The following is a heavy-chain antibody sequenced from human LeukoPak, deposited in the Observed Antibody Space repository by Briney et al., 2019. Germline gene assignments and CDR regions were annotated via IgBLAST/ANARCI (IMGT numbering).Heavy chain of an antibody. J-gene: IGHJ3*02. Sequence: ASVKVSCKASGYTFDSYGISWVRQAPGQGLEWMGGIIPIFGTANYAQKFQGRVTITADESTSTAYMELSSLRSEDTAVYYCARVPRSIVSGSYQGNAFDIWGQGTMVTVSS. D-gene: IGHD1-26*01. CDR1: GYTFDSYG. V-gene: IGHV1-69*13. CDR3: ARVPRSIVSGSYQGNAFDI. CDR2: IIPIFGTA.